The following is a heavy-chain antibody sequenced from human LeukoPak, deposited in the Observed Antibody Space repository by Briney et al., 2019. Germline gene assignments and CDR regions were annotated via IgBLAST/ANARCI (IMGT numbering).Heavy chain of an antibody. D-gene: IGHD3-3*01. CDR1: GFTFGGYW. J-gene: IGHJ4*02. Sequence: GGSLRLSCAASGFTFGGYWMSWVRQAPGRGLEWVANTNPDGSIKYYVDSVNGRFTISRDNAKNSLYLQMNSLRAEDTAVYYCVSGFLQWLYWGQGTLVTVSS. CDR2: TNPDGSIK. V-gene: IGHV3-7*01. CDR3: VSGFLQWLY.